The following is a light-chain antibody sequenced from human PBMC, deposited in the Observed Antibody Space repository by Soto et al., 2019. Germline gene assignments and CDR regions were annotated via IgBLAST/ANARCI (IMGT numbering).Light chain of an antibody. Sequence: QSALTQPPSASGTPGQRVTISCSGSSSNIARNSVNWYQQLPGTAPKLLIYDNTQRPSGVPDRFSGSKSGTSASLAISGVQSEDEADYYCAAWDDSLNGVVFGGGTKLTVL. CDR3: AAWDDSLNGVV. J-gene: IGLJ2*01. CDR1: SSNIARNS. CDR2: DNT. V-gene: IGLV1-44*01.